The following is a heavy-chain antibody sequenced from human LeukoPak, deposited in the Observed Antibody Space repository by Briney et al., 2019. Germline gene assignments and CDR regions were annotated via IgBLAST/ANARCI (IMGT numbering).Heavy chain of an antibody. J-gene: IGHJ4*02. CDR3: ARVPNYDFWSGYSYYFDY. V-gene: IGHV5-51*01. Sequence: TGESLKISCKGSGYSFTTYWIGWVRQMHGKGLEWMGIIYPGDSDTRYSPSFQGQVTISVDKSISTAYLQWSSLKASDTAMYYCARVPNYDFWSGYSYYFDYWGQGTLVTVSS. CDR1: GYSFTTYW. CDR2: IYPGDSDT. D-gene: IGHD3-3*01.